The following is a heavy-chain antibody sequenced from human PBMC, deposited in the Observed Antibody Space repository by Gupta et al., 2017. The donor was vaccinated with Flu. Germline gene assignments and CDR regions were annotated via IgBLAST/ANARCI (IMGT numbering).Heavy chain of an antibody. J-gene: IGHJ5*02. Sequence: QVQLQESGPGLVKPSQTLSLTCTVSGGSIRSGGYYWRWIRQHPGKGLEWIGYTHYSGSTYYTPSLKSRVTISVDTSKNQFSLKLSSVTAADTAVYYCARDVVVVTASWFDPWGQGTLVTVSS. D-gene: IGHD2-21*02. CDR3: ARDVVVVTASWFDP. CDR2: THYSGST. V-gene: IGHV4-31*03. CDR1: GGSIRSGGYY.